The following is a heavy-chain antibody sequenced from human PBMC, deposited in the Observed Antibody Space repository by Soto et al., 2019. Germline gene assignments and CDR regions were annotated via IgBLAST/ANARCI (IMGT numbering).Heavy chain of an antibody. V-gene: IGHV4-59*01. J-gene: IGHJ6*02. CDR1: GGSISSYY. CDR2: IYYSGST. D-gene: IGHD2-21*02. Sequence: SETLSLTCAVSGGSISSYYWSWIRQPPGKGLEWIGYIYYSGSTNYNPSLKSRVTISVDTSKNQFSLKLSSVTAADTAVYYCARDLWGYCGTDCYPLDVWGQGTTVTVSS. CDR3: ARDLWGYCGTDCYPLDV.